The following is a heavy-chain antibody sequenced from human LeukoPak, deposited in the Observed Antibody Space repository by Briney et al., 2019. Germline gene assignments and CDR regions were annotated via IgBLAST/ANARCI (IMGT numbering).Heavy chain of an antibody. D-gene: IGHD6-19*01. CDR1: GFTFSSNS. Sequence: GGSLRLSCAASGFTFSSNSMNWVRQAPGKGLEWVSSISSSSTYINYADSVKGRFTISRNNAKNSLYLQMNSLRAEDTAVYYCATQGSGYSSGWFSEGYYYYYYYMDVWGKGTTVTVFS. CDR3: ATQGSGYSSGWFSEGYYYYYYYMDV. V-gene: IGHV3-21*01. CDR2: ISSSSTYI. J-gene: IGHJ6*03.